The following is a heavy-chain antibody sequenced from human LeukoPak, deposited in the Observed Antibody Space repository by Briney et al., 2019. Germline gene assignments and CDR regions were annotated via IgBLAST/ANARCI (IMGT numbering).Heavy chain of an antibody. Sequence: GGSLRLSCVASGFIFNDYEMNWVRQAPGKGLEWVSYISGSGMSIHYADSVKGRFTISRDNSRSTLYLQMSSLRVEDTAVYYCAKIPQVGTTSVPNFDSWGQGTLVTVSS. CDR1: GFIFNDYE. D-gene: IGHD2/OR15-2a*01. V-gene: IGHV3-48*03. CDR3: AKIPQVGTTSVPNFDS. J-gene: IGHJ4*02. CDR2: ISGSGMSI.